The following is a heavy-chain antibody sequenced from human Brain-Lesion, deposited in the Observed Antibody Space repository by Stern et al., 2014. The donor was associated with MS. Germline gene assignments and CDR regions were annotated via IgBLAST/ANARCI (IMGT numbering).Heavy chain of an antibody. Sequence: VQLVESGPGLVKPSQTLSLPCTVSGGSISSSGYYWSWIRQPADKGLEWIGRIHDSGSPYYNPPLKSRVTISMDTAKNQFSLKRTSVTAADTAVYYCATTRWDLFTWNWFDPWGQGTLVTVSS. CDR1: GGSISSSGYY. CDR2: IHDSGSP. V-gene: IGHV4-61*02. J-gene: IGHJ5*02. CDR3: ATTRWDLFTWNWFDP. D-gene: IGHD1-26*01.